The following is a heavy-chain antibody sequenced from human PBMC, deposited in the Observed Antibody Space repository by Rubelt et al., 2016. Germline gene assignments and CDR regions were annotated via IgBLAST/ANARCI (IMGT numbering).Heavy chain of an antibody. CDR1: GFTVSSNY. D-gene: IGHD3-22*01. CDR2: IYSGGST. V-gene: IGHV3-66*01. J-gene: IGHJ6*02. CDR3: ARVRGRVGSSGYYDYGMDV. Sequence: EVQLVESGGGLVQPGGSLRLSCAASGFTVSSNYMSWVRQAPGKGLEWVSVIYSGGSTYYADSVKGRFTISRDNSKNTLYLQMNSLRAEDTAVYYCARVRGRVGSSGYYDYGMDVWGQGTTVTVSS.